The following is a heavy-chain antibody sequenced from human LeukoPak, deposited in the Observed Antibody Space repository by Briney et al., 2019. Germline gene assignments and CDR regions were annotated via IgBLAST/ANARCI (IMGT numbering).Heavy chain of an antibody. Sequence: PSXTLSLTCTVSGGSISSNYWSWIRQPPGKGLEWIGYIYNSGSTIYNPSLKSRVTISVDPSKNQFSLKLSSVTAADTAVYYCAGASRVRLDYWGQGTLVTVSS. J-gene: IGHJ4*02. CDR2: IYNSGST. CDR1: GGSISSNY. D-gene: IGHD4/OR15-4a*01. CDR3: AGASRVRLDY. V-gene: IGHV4-59*01.